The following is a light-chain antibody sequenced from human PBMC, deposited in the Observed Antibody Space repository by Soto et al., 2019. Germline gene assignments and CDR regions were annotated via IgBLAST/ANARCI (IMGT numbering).Light chain of an antibody. J-gene: IGKJ4*01. CDR2: DAS. V-gene: IGKV1-33*01. CDR1: QDISNY. Sequence: DIQMTQSPSSLSASVGDRVTITCQASQDISNYLNLYQQKPGKAPKLLIYDASNLETGVPSRFSGSGSGTDFTFTISRLQPEDIATYYCQQYDNLPLTFGGGTKVEIK. CDR3: QQYDNLPLT.